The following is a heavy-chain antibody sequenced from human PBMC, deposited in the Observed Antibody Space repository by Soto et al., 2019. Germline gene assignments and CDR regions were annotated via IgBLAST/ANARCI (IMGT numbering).Heavy chain of an antibody. V-gene: IGHV4-30-4*02. CDR1: GGSISSGDYY. D-gene: IGHD3-22*01. CDR3: ARSYYYDSSGYYGSLDY. CDR2: IYYSGST. J-gene: IGHJ4*02. Sequence: SDTLSLTCTVSGGSISSGDYYWSWIRQPPGKGLEWIGYIYYSGSTYYNPSLKSRVTISVDTSKNQFSLKLSSVTAADTAVYYCARSYYYDSSGYYGSLDYWGQGTLVTVSS.